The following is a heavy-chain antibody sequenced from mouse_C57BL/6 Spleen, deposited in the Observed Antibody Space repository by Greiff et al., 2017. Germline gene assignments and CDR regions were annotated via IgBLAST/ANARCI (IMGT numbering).Heavy chain of an antibody. V-gene: IGHV1-39*01. Sequence: HLVESGPELVKPGASVKISCKASGYSFTDYNMNWVKQSNGKSLEWIGVINPNYGTTSYNQKFKGKATLTVDQSSSTAYMQLNSLTSEDSAVYYCARGTYYSNYYAMDYWGQGTSVTVSS. CDR2: INPNYGTT. CDR1: GYSFTDYN. J-gene: IGHJ4*01. CDR3: ARGTYYSNYYAMDY. D-gene: IGHD2-5*01.